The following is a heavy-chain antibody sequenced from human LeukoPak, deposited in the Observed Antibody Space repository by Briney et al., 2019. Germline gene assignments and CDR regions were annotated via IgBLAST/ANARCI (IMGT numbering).Heavy chain of an antibody. J-gene: IGHJ5*02. Sequence: GGSLRLSCAASGFTFSSYSMNWVRQAPGKGLEWVSYISSSSSTIYYADSVKGRFTISRDNAKNSLYLQMNSLRAEDTAVYYCARDSMYSNYGWFDPWGQGTLVTVSS. CDR2: ISSSSSTI. D-gene: IGHD4-11*01. V-gene: IGHV3-48*01. CDR1: GFTFSSYS. CDR3: ARDSMYSNYGWFDP.